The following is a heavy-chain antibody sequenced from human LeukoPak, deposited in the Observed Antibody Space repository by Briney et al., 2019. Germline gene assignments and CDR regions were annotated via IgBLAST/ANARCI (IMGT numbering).Heavy chain of an antibody. CDR2: ISYDGSNK. Sequence: GRPLRLSCAASGFTFSRYGMHWVRQAPGKGLEWVAVISYDGSNKYYADSVKGRFTISRDNSKNTLYLQMNSLRSEDTAVYYCARDLQYFEILTGYSASDYWGQGTLVTVSS. CDR3: ARDLQYFEILTGYSASDY. D-gene: IGHD3-9*01. J-gene: IGHJ4*02. V-gene: IGHV3-30*03. CDR1: GFTFSRYG.